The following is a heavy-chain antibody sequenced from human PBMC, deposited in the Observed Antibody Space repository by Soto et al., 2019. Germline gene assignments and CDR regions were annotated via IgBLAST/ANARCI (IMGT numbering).Heavy chain of an antibody. Sequence: PSETLSLTCAVYGGSFSGYYWSWIRQPPGKGLEWIGEINHSGSTNYNPSLKSRVTISVDTSKNQFSLKLSSVTAADTAVYYCARGLGVRVRYCVFVRAQVMTMVFSCKGPTVTVFS. CDR2: INHSGST. CDR1: GGSFSGYY. V-gene: IGHV4-34*01. D-gene: IGHD2-15*01. J-gene: IGHJ6*03. CDR3: ARGLGVRVRYCVFVRAQVMTMVF.